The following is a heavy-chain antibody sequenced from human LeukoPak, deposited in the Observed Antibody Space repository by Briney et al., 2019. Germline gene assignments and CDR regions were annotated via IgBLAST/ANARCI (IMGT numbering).Heavy chain of an antibody. D-gene: IGHD6-6*01. CDR2: IYYDGSTA. J-gene: IGHJ6*03. CDR1: GFIFNTYW. CDR3: VRADIAARLRPGPGGVYYYMDV. V-gene: IGHV3-74*01. Sequence: GGSLRLSCEATGFIFNTYWVHWVRQAPGKGLMWVARIYYDGSTADYADSVKGRFTISRDNAKNTLSLHMSSLRAEDTAVYYCVRADIAARLRPGPGGVYYYMDVWGKGTTVTVS.